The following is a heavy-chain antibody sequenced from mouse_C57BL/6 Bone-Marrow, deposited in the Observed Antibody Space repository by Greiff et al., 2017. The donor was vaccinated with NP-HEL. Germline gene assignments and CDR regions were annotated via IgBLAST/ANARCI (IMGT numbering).Heavy chain of an antibody. CDR1: GFTFSDYG. CDR2: ISSGSSTI. J-gene: IGHJ2*01. D-gene: IGHD3-2*02. Sequence: EVQVVESGGGLVKPGGSLKLSCAASGFTFSDYGMHWVRQAPEKGLEWVAYISSGSSTIYYADTVKGRFTISRDNAKNTLFLQMTSLRSEDTAMYYCARSSFPLDSSGSYYFDYWGQGTTLTVSS. CDR3: ARSSFPLDSSGSYYFDY. V-gene: IGHV5-17*01.